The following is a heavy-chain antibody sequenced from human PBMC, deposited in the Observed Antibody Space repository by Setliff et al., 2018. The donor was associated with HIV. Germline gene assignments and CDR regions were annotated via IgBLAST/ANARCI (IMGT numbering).Heavy chain of an antibody. CDR1: GGAFNNYA. D-gene: IGHD5-12*01. CDR2: IIPMFGTP. CDR3: ARTSGDAYNYEGAFDV. J-gene: IGHJ3*01. V-gene: IGHV1-69*13. Sequence: ASVKVSCKASGGAFNNYAFNWVRQVPGQGLEWVGGIIPMFGTPSYAQNFQGRVTITADESTNTAYLEVNSLTYEDAAIYYCARTSGDAYNYEGAFDVWGQGTLVTVSS.